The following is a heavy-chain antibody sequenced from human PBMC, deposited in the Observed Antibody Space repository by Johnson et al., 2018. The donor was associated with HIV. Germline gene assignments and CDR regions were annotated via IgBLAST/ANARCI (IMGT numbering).Heavy chain of an antibody. CDR1: GFTVSSNE. J-gene: IGHJ3*02. CDR2: ISGGST. D-gene: IGHD3-22*01. Sequence: MQLVESRGVLVQPGGSLRLSCAASGFTVSSNEMSWVRQAPGKGLEWVSSISGGSTYYADSVKGRFTISRDNAKNSLYLQMNSLRAEDTAVYYCARTQRVTMIVVSLGAFDIWGQGTMVTVSS. V-gene: IGHV3-38-3*01. CDR3: ARTQRVTMIVVSLGAFDI.